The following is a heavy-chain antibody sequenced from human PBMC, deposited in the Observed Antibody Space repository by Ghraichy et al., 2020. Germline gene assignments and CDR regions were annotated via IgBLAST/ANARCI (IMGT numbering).Heavy chain of an antibody. J-gene: IGHJ4*02. Sequence: LRLSCTVSGGSISSGGYYWNWIRQHPGKGLEWIGYIYHSGNTYYNPSLKSRVTISVDTSKNQFSLKLSSVTAADTAVYYCTRVSHYYDSSGQRWGIDYWGQGTLVTVPS. D-gene: IGHD3-22*01. CDR2: IYHSGNT. CDR1: GGSISSGGYY. CDR3: TRVSHYYDSSGQRWGIDY. V-gene: IGHV4-31*03.